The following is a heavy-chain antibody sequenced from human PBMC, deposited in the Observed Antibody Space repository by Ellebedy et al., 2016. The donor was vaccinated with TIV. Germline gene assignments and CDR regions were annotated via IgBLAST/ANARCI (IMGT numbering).Heavy chain of an antibody. J-gene: IGHJ4*02. D-gene: IGHD3-10*01. CDR3: ARDVVRGVKDY. CDR2: ITSSSSYI. CDR1: GFTLSDYS. V-gene: IGHV3-21*01. Sequence: GESLKISCAASGFTLSDYSMNWARQAPGRGLEWVSSITSSSSYIYYADSVTGRSTISRDNAKKSLYLQMNSLRAEDTAVYYCARDVVRGVKDYWGQGTLVTVSP.